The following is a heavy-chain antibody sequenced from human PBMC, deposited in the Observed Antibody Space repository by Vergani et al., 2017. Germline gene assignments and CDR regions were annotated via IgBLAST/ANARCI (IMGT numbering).Heavy chain of an antibody. CDR1: GFTFSSYG. Sequence: QVQLVESGGGVVQPGRSLRLSCAASGFTFSSYGMHWVRQAPGKGLEWVAVISYDGSNKYYADSVKGRFTISRDNSKNTLYLQMNSLRAEDTALYYCAKGIAAAGLWYFDLWGRGTLVTVSS. CDR3: AKGIAAAGLWYFDL. CDR2: ISYDGSNK. J-gene: IGHJ2*01. D-gene: IGHD6-13*01. V-gene: IGHV3-30*18.